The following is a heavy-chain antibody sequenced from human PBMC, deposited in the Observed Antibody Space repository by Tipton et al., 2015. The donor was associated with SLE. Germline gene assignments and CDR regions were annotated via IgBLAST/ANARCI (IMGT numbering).Heavy chain of an antibody. CDR1: GGSFSGYY. CDR3: ARNREQWLVRGPLDY. J-gene: IGHJ4*02. Sequence: TLSLTCAVYGGSFSGYYWSWIRQPPGKGLEWIGEINHSGSTNYNPSLKSRVTISVDTSKNQFSLKLSSVTAADTAVYYCARNREQWLVRGPLDYWGQGTLVTVSS. CDR2: INHSGST. D-gene: IGHD6-19*01. V-gene: IGHV4-34*01.